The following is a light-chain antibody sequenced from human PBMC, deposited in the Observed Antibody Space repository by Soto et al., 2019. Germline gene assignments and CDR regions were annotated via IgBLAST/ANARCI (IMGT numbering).Light chain of an antibody. J-gene: IGKJ1*01. V-gene: IGKV1-5*01. CDR1: QRISSW. Sequence: DIQMTQSPSTLSASVGDRVTITCRASQRISSWLAWYQQKPGKAPKVLIFDASSLESGVPSRFSGSGSATEFTLTISSLQPDDFATYYCQQYSTYPWTFGQGIKVEIK. CDR3: QQYSTYPWT. CDR2: DAS.